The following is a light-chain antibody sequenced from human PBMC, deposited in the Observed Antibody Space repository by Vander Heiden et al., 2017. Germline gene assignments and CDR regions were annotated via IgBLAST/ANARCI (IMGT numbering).Light chain of an antibody. Sequence: DRMTWCGSNIGSKSVNWYQQNTARAPVLVVYGDSDRRSGIPERCSGSNSGNTSTMTISRVEAGEEADYYCQVGDSSSDHVVVGGGTKLTVL. CDR2: GDS. CDR3: QVGDSSSDHVV. J-gene: IGLJ2*01. V-gene: IGLV3-21*02. CDR1: NIGSKS.